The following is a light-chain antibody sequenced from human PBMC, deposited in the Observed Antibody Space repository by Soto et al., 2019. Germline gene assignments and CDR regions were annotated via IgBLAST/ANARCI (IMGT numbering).Light chain of an antibody. J-gene: IGLJ1*01. CDR2: EVT. CDR3: ASDAGSYNYF. V-gene: IGLV2-8*01. Sequence: QSALTQPPSASGSPGQSVTISCTGSSNDVGAHNSVSWYQQHPGKAPRLIIYEVTKRPSGVPDLFSGSKSANTASLTVSGIQADDEADYFCASDAGSYNYFFGTGTKLTVL. CDR1: SNDVGAHNS.